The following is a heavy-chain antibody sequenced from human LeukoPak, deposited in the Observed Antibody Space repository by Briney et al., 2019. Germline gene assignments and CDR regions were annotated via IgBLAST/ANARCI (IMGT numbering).Heavy chain of an antibody. J-gene: IGHJ4*02. CDR3: AREVSEGFDF. Sequence: PGGSLRLSCAASGFTFSSYAMSWVRQAPGKGLEWVSAISGSGGSTYYADSVKGRFTISRDNAKNSLYLQMNSLRAEDTAVYYCAREVSEGFDFWGQGTLVTVSS. CDR2: ISGSGGST. V-gene: IGHV3-23*01. CDR1: GFTFSSYA. D-gene: IGHD3-22*01.